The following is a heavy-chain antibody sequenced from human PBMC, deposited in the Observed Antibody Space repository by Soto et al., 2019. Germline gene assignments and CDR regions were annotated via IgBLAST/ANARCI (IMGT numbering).Heavy chain of an antibody. CDR2: ISGSDDST. CDR1: GFTFSSYA. D-gene: IGHD6-6*01. CDR3: AKRSSSFTFDY. Sequence: PGGSLSLSCAASGFTFSSYAMSWVRQAPGKGLEWVSVISGSDDSTYYADSVKGRFTISRDNSKNTLYLQMNSLRAEDTAVYYCAKRSSSFTFDYWGQGTLVTVSS. V-gene: IGHV3-23*01. J-gene: IGHJ4*02.